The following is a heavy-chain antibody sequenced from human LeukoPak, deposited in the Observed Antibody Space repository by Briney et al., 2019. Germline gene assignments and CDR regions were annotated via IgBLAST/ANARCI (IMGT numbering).Heavy chain of an antibody. CDR2: INHSGST. J-gene: IGHJ2*01. Sequence: SQTLSLTCAVYGGSFSGYYWCWIRQPPGKGREWIGEINHSGSTNNNPSLKSRVTISVDTSKKQFSLKLSSVTAADTAVYYCARPSIAAAEGRYFDLWGRGTLVSVYS. CDR3: ARPSIAAAEGRYFDL. CDR1: GGSFSGYY. V-gene: IGHV4-34*01. D-gene: IGHD6-13*01.